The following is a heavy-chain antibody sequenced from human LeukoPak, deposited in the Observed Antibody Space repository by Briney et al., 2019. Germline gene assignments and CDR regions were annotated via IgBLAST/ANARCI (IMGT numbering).Heavy chain of an antibody. CDR1: GGSISSSSYY. J-gene: IGHJ5*02. Sequence: SETLSLTCTVSGGSISSSSYYWGWIRQPPGKGLEWIGSIYYSGSTYYNPSLKSRVTISVDTSKNQFSLKLSSVTAADTAVYYCATVVATYKWFDPWGQGTLVTVSS. V-gene: IGHV4-39*07. CDR2: IYYSGST. D-gene: IGHD5-12*01. CDR3: ATVVATYKWFDP.